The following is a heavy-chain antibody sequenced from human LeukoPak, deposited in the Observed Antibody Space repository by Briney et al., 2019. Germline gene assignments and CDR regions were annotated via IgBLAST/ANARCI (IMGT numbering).Heavy chain of an antibody. J-gene: IGHJ4*02. CDR2: IYYSGST. CDR1: GGSISSSSYY. CDR3: AASRYFDY. V-gene: IGHV4-39*01. D-gene: IGHD6-25*01. Sequence: SETLSLTCTVSGGSISSSSYYWGWIRQPPGKGLEWIGSIYYSGSTYYNPSLKSRVTISVDTSKNQFSLKLSSVTAADTAVYYCAASRYFDYWGQGTLVTVSS.